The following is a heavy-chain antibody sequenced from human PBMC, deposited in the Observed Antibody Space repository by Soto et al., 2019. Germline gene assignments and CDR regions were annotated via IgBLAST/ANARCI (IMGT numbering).Heavy chain of an antibody. CDR2: ISYDGNNK. CDR1: GFTFSSYA. V-gene: IGHV3-30-3*01. D-gene: IGHD1-7*01. Sequence: QVQLVESGGGVVQPGRSLRLSRAASGFTFSSYAMHWVRQAPGKGLEWVAVISYDGNNKVYADSVKGRFTISRDDSKNTLYLQMNSLRAEDTAVYYCARGNGNYLYFFDYWGQGTLVTVSS. J-gene: IGHJ4*02. CDR3: ARGNGNYLYFFDY.